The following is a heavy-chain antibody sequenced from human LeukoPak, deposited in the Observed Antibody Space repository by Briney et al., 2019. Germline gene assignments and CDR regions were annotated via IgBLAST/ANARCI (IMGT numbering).Heavy chain of an antibody. CDR3: ARMVVRSSFDY. CDR2: IYDSGST. J-gene: IGHJ4*02. D-gene: IGHD2-15*01. V-gene: IGHV4-39*01. Sequence: SETLSLTCTVSGGSIRSSYYYWGWIRQPPGKGLEWIGSIYDSGSTYYNPSLKSRVTISVDTSKNQFSLKLNSVTAADTAVYYCARMVVRSSFDYWGQGTLVTVSS. CDR1: GGSIRSSYYY.